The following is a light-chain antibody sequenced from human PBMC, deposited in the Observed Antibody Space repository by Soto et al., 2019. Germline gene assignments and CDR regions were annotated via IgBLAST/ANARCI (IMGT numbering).Light chain of an antibody. CDR2: KAS. V-gene: IGKV1-5*03. CDR3: QQYNDYPLT. CDR1: QSISSW. Sequence: DIQMTQSPSTLSASVGDRVTITCRASQSISSWLAWYQQKPGKAPKLLMYKASNLESGVSSRFSGRGSGTELTLTISSLHPDDFATYHCQQYNDYPLTFGGGTKVEIK. J-gene: IGKJ4*01.